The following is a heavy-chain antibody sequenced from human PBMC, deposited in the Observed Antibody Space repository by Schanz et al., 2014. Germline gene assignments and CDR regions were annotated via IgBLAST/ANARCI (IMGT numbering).Heavy chain of an antibody. CDR3: ARSAGRDFWSGYYTRFDY. CDR1: GFNFNNYD. J-gene: IGHJ4*02. Sequence: QVQLVQSGAEVKKPGASVKVSCTASGFNFNNYDINWVRQATGQGLEWMGWISVYTGNTKYGQKVQGRVTMTADTSTNTAYMELRSLRSDDTAVYYCARSAGRDFWSGYYTRFDYWRQGTLVTVSS. V-gene: IGHV1-18*04. D-gene: IGHD3-3*01. CDR2: ISVYTGNT.